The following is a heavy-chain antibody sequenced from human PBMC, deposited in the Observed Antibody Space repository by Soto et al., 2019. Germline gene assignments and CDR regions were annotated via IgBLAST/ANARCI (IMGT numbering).Heavy chain of an antibody. D-gene: IGHD3-9*01. J-gene: IGHJ4*02. Sequence: SETLSLTCTVSGGSISSYDWSWIRQPPGKGLEWIGYIYYSGSTNYNPSLKSRVTISVDTSKNQFSLKLSSVTAADTAVYYCARGYYDIFTGYIQAPAYWGQGTLVPVSS. CDR3: ARGYYDIFTGYIQAPAY. V-gene: IGHV4-59*12. CDR1: GGSISSYD. CDR2: IYYSGST.